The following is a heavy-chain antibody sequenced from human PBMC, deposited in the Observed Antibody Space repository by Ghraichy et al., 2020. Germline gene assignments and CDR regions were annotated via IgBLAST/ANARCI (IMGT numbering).Heavy chain of an antibody. CDR1: GFTFSSYA. J-gene: IGHJ4*02. D-gene: IGHD3-3*01. V-gene: IGHV3-23*01. Sequence: GGSLRLSCAASGFTFSSYAMSWVRQAPGKGPEWVSGIIGSGDITYYADSVKGRFTISRDNSKNTLYLQMNSLRAEDTALYYCAKADEGLLEWLSYLDYWGQGTLVTVSS. CDR2: IIGSGDIT. CDR3: AKADEGLLEWLSYLDY.